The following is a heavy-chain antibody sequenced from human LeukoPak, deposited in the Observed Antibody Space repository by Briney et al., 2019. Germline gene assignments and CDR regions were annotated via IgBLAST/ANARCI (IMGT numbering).Heavy chain of an antibody. CDR1: GGSISSSNW. Sequence: PSETLSLTCAVSGGSISSSNWWSWVRQPPGKGLEWIGEIYHSGSTNYNPSLKSRVTISVDKSKNQFSLKLSSVTAADTAVYYCAIKGIAAAGLDYWGQGTLVTVSS. CDR3: AIKGIAAAGLDY. CDR2: IYHSGST. V-gene: IGHV4-4*02. J-gene: IGHJ4*02. D-gene: IGHD6-13*01.